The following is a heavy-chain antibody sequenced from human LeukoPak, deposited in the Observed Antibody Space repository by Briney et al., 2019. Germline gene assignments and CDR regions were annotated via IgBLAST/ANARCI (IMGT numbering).Heavy chain of an antibody. CDR3: AREIYYYDSSGLDY. CDR1: GGSFSGYY. Sequence: SETLSLTCAVYGGSFSGYYWSWIRQPPGKGLEWIGYIYYSGSTNYNPSLKSRVTISVDTSKNQFSLKLSSVTAADTAVYYCAREIYYYDSSGLDYWGQGTLVTVSS. D-gene: IGHD3-22*01. J-gene: IGHJ4*02. CDR2: IYYSGST. V-gene: IGHV4-59*01.